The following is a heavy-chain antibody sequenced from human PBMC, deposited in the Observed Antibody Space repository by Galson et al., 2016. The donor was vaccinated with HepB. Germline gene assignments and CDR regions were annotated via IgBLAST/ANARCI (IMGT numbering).Heavy chain of an antibody. D-gene: IGHD3-10*01. CDR1: GFTFSNYG. Sequence: SLRLSCAVSGFTFSNYGMHWVRQAPGKGLEWVAVVSYEGRSQFYADSVKGRFTISRDNSKNTLSLQMNSLRAEDTAVYYCAKEKDHYVSTSYDYWGQGTLVTVSS. CDR3: AKEKDHYVSTSYDY. CDR2: VSYEGRSQ. V-gene: IGHV3-30*18. J-gene: IGHJ4*02.